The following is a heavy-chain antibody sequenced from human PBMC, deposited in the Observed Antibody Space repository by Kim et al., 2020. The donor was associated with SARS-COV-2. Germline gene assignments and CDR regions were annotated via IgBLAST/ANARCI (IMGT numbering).Heavy chain of an antibody. J-gene: IGHJ3*02. CDR3: TTDLGYMGLVSTI. V-gene: IGHV3-15*01. Sequence: GGSLRLSCAASGFTFSNAWMSWVRQAPGKGLEWVGRIKSKTDGGTTDYAAPVKGRFTISRDDSKNTLYLQMNSLKTEDTAVYYCTTDLGYMGLVSTIWGQGTMVTVSS. CDR1: GFTFSNAW. D-gene: IGHD6-13*01. CDR2: IKSKTDGGTT.